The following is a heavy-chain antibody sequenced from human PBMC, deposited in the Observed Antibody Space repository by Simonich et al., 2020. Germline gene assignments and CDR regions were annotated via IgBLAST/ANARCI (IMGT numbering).Heavy chain of an antibody. D-gene: IGHD5-18*01. Sequence: EVQLVESGGGLVKPGGSLRLSCASSGFTFSSYSRNWVRQAPGKGMECVSSISSSSSYIYYADSVKGRFTISRDNAKNSLYLQMNSLRAEDTAVYYCARDVDTAMVFDYWGQGTLVTVSS. V-gene: IGHV3-21*01. CDR2: ISSSSSYI. CDR3: ARDVDTAMVFDY. CDR1: GFTFSSYS. J-gene: IGHJ4*02.